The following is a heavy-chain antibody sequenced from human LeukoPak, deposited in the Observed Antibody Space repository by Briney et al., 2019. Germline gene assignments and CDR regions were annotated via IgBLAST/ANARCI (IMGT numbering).Heavy chain of an antibody. J-gene: IGHJ3*02. CDR3: AAGRNYYGSGSYAPDDAFDI. Sequence: ASVKVSCKASGYTFTGCYMHWVRQAPGQGLEWMGWINPNSGGTNYAQKFQGRVTMTRDTSISTAYMELSRLRSDDTAVYYCAAGRNYYGSGSYAPDDAFDIWGQGTKVTVSS. CDR1: GYTFTGCY. CDR2: INPNSGGT. D-gene: IGHD3-10*01. V-gene: IGHV1-2*02.